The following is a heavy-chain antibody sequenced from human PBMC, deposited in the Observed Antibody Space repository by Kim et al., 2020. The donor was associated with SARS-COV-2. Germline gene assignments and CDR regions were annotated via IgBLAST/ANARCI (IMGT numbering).Heavy chain of an antibody. J-gene: IGHJ6*03. CDR3: ARVVPAEYSSSQFNYYYYMDV. CDR1: GGSISSYY. V-gene: IGHV4-59*01. D-gene: IGHD6-13*01. Sequence: SETLSLTCTVSGGSISSYYWSWIRQPPGKGLEWIGYIYYSGSTNYNPSLKSRVTISVDTSKNQFSLKLSSVTAADTAVYYCARVVPAEYSSSQFNYYYYMDVWGKGTTVTVSS. CDR2: IYYSGST.